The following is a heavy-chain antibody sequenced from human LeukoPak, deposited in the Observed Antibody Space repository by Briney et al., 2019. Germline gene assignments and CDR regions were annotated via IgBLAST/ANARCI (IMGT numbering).Heavy chain of an antibody. J-gene: IGHJ6*03. CDR2: IKEDGSEK. Sequence: PGGSLTLSCSATEFTFSKFCMSCAPDAPEKGVQWFTHIKEDGSEKYYVDSVKGRFIISRDNAKNSLYLEMNSLRGEDTAVYYCATLLPMDVWGTGTTVTVSS. CDR3: ATLLPMDV. V-gene: IGHV3-7*01. CDR1: EFTFSKFC. D-gene: IGHD2-21*01.